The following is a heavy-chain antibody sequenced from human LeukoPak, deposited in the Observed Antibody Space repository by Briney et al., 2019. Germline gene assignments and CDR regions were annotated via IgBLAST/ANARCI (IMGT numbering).Heavy chain of an antibody. D-gene: IGHD3-10*01. Sequence: SETLSLTCTVSGGSISSYYWSWIRQPPGKGLEWIGYIYYSGSTNYNPSLKSQVTISVDTSKNQFSLKLSSVTAADTAVYYCARTRLETDEFYFDYWGQGTLVTVSS. CDR2: IYYSGST. J-gene: IGHJ4*02. CDR3: ARTRLETDEFYFDY. CDR1: GGSISSYY. V-gene: IGHV4-59*01.